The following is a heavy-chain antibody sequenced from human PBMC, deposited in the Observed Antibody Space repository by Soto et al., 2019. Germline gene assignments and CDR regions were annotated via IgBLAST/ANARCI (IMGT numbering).Heavy chain of an antibody. CDR1: GDSVSSNSVT. D-gene: IGHD6-19*01. CDR2: TYYGSKWYN. Sequence: SQTLSLTCAISGDSVSSNSVTWNWIRQSPSRGLEWLGRTYYGSKWYNDYAVSVKSRITINPDTSKNQFSLQLNSVTPEDTAVFYCARAVAGRIDYWGQGTLVTVSS. CDR3: ARAVAGRIDY. V-gene: IGHV6-1*01. J-gene: IGHJ4*02.